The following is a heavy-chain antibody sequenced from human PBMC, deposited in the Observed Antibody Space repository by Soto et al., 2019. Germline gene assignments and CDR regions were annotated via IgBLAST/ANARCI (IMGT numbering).Heavy chain of an antibody. D-gene: IGHD5-18*01. CDR3: ARRAGYSYGYDYYYYMDV. Sequence: GGSLRLSCAASGFTFSDFYMSWIRQAPGKGLECVSYFTISGITIYYADSVKGRFTISRDSAKNSLYLQMNSLRAEDTAVYYCARRAGYSYGYDYYYYMDVWGTGTTVTVSS. V-gene: IGHV3-11*01. CDR1: GFTFSDFY. J-gene: IGHJ6*03. CDR2: FTISGITI.